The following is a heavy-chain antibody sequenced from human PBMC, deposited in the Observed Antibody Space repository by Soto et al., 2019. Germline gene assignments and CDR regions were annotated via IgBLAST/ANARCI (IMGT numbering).Heavy chain of an antibody. Sequence: ASVKVSCKASGYTFTSYDINWVRQAPGQGLEWMGWISAYNGNTNYAQKLQGRVTMTTDTSTSTAYMELRSLRSDDTAVYYCARSGVAARPIAEYFQHWGQGTLVTVS. J-gene: IGHJ1*01. D-gene: IGHD6-6*01. CDR3: ARSGVAARPIAEYFQH. CDR1: GYTFTSYD. CDR2: ISAYNGNT. V-gene: IGHV1-18*01.